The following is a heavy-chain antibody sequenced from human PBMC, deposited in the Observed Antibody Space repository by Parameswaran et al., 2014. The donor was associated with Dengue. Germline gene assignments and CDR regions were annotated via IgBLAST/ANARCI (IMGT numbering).Heavy chain of an antibody. D-gene: IGHD6-19*01. Sequence: WIRQPPGKGLEWVAVISYDGSNKYYADSVKGRFTISRDNSKNTLYLQMNSLRAEDTAVYYCASPRHSSGWYVVDYWGQGTLVTVSS. V-gene: IGHV3-30-3*01. CDR2: ISYDGSNK. CDR3: ASPRHSSGWYVVDY. J-gene: IGHJ4*02.